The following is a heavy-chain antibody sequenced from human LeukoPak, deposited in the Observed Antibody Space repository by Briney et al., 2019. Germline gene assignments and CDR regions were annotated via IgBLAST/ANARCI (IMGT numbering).Heavy chain of an antibody. V-gene: IGHV3-30-3*01. CDR3: ARDYYDSSGFGAFDI. D-gene: IGHD3-22*01. Sequence: GGSLRLSCAASGFTFSDYAMHWVRQAPGKGLEWVALISYDGSIKYYADSVKGRFTFSRDNSKDTLYLQMNSLRAEDAAVYYCARDYYDSSGFGAFDIWGQGTMVTVSS. CDR2: ISYDGSIK. CDR1: GFTFSDYA. J-gene: IGHJ3*02.